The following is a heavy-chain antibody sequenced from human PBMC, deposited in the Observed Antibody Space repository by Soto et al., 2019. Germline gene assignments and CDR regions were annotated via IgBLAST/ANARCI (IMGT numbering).Heavy chain of an antibody. D-gene: IGHD1-26*01. Sequence: ASVKVSCKASGYTFTGYYLHWVRQAPGQGLEWMGWINPNSGGTNYAQKFQGRVTMTRDTSISTAYMELSRLRSDDTAVYYCARVKTDPWELVDYWGQGTLVTVSS. CDR2: INPNSGGT. J-gene: IGHJ4*02. V-gene: IGHV1-2*02. CDR3: ARVKTDPWELVDY. CDR1: GYTFTGYY.